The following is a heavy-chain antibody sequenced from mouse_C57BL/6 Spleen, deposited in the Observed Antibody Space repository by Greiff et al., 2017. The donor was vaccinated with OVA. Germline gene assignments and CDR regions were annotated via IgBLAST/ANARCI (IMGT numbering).Heavy chain of an antibody. Sequence: QVQLKQPGAELVKPGASVKMSCKASGYTFTSYWITWVKQRPGQGLEWIGDIYPGSGSTNYNEKFKSKATLTVDTSSSTAYMQLSSLTSEDSAVYYCARESSYDYDGDYYAMDYWGQGTSVTVSS. CDR1: GYTFTSYW. J-gene: IGHJ4*01. CDR3: ARESSYDYDGDYYAMDY. V-gene: IGHV1-55*01. CDR2: IYPGSGST. D-gene: IGHD2-4*01.